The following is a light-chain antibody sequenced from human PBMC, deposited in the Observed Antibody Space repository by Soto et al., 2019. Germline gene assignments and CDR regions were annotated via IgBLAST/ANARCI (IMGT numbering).Light chain of an antibody. CDR3: SSYTSSSTYV. J-gene: IGLJ1*01. Sequence: QSVLTQPASVPGSPGQSIAISCTGTSSDVGAYDYVSWYQQHPGKAPKVMIYDVSNRPSGVSNRFSGSKSDNTASLTISGLQAEDEADYYCSSYTSSSTYVFGTGTKVTVL. V-gene: IGLV2-14*01. CDR1: SSDVGAYDY. CDR2: DVS.